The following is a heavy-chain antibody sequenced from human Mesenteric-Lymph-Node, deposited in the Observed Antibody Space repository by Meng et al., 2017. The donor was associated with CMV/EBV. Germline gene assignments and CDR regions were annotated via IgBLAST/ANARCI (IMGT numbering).Heavy chain of an antibody. Sequence: ASVKVSCKASGYTFAAYYMHWVRQAPGQGLEWMGWINPNSAGTNYGQKFQGRVTMTRDTSISTAYMELSSLRSEDTAVYYCARGPFGSSGYYLLDYWGQGTLVTVSS. V-gene: IGHV1-2*02. CDR3: ARGPFGSSGYYLLDY. D-gene: IGHD3-22*01. CDR2: INPNSAGT. J-gene: IGHJ4*02. CDR1: GYTFAAYY.